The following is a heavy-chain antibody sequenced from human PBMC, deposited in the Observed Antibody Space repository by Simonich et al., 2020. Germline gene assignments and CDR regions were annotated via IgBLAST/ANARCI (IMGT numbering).Heavy chain of an antibody. J-gene: IGHJ4*02. CDR3: ARVERTTDGHYYFDY. Sequence: QVQLQESGPGLVKPSQTLSLTCTVSGGSISSGGYYWGWIRQHPGKGLEWIGYIYYSGSTYYNPSLKSLVTISVDTSKNQFSLKLSSVTAADTAVYYCARVERTTDGHYYFDYWGQGTLVTVSS. V-gene: IGHV4-31*01. CDR2: IYYSGST. CDR1: GGSISSGGYY. D-gene: IGHD4-4*01.